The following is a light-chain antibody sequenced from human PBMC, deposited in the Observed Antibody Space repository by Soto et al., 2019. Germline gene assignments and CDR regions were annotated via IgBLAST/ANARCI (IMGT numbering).Light chain of an antibody. CDR2: ESS. J-gene: IGKJ5*01. CDR3: QHFKSFPIT. V-gene: IGKV1-13*02. CDR1: QGISTL. Sequence: AIQLTQSPSSLSASVGDRVTITCRASQGISTLLAGYQQQPGKAPKVLIYESSLLQSGVPSRFSGIGSGTDCTLTISSLQPEDFATYYCQHFKSFPITFGQGTRLEIK.